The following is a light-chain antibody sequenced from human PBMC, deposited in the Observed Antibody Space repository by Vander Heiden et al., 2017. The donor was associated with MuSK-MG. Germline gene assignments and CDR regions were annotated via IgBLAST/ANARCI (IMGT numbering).Light chain of an antibody. CDR3: QQTDSNPTWT. J-gene: IGKJ1*01. CDR2: AAS. CDR1: QSISSY. Sequence: IQMTQSPSSLSASVGDRVTITCRASQSISSYLNWYQQKPGKAPKLLIYAASSLQSGVPSRFSGSEYGTDFTLTISSLQPEDFAAYYCQQTDSNPTWTFGQGTKVEIK. V-gene: IGKV1-39*01.